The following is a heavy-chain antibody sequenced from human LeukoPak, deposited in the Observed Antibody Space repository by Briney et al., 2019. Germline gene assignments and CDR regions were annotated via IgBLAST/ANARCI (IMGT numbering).Heavy chain of an antibody. Sequence: ASVKVSCKASGGTFSSYAISWVRQAPGQGLEWMGGIIPIFGTANYAQKFQGRVTITRDTSASTAYMELSSLRSEDTAVYYCARDISATLYYYYGMDVWGQGTTVTVSS. D-gene: IGHD6-25*01. CDR2: IIPIFGTA. V-gene: IGHV1-69*05. CDR1: GGTFSSYA. CDR3: ARDISATLYYYYGMDV. J-gene: IGHJ6*02.